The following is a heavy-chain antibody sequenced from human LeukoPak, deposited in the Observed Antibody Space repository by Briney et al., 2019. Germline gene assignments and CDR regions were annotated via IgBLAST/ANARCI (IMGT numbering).Heavy chain of an antibody. CDR2: YSDNT. CDR1: GFTVSTNS. CDR3: ASLRYYYDGSGYGLN. Sequence: PGGSLRLSCTVSGFTVSTNSMSWVRQAPGKGLEWFSFYSDNTHYSDSVKGRFTVSRDNAKNSLYLHMNSLRAEDTAVYYCASLRYYYDGSGYGLNWGQGTLVTVSS. J-gene: IGHJ4*02. V-gene: IGHV3-69-1*02. D-gene: IGHD3-22*01.